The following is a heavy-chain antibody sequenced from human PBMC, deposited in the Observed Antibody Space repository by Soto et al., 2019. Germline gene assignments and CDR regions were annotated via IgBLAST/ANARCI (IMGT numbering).Heavy chain of an antibody. V-gene: IGHV1-69*01. CDR1: GGTFSSYA. CDR3: ARSQGSSTSLEIYYYYYYGMDV. CDR2: IIPISDTT. J-gene: IGHJ6*02. D-gene: IGHD2-2*01. Sequence: QVQLVQSGAEVKKPGSSVKVSCKASGGTFSSYAISWVRQAPGQGLEWMGGIIPISDTTNYAQKFQGRVTMTADESTSTAYMYLSSLRSEDTAVYYCARSQGSSTSLEIYYYYYYGMDVWGQGTTVTVSS.